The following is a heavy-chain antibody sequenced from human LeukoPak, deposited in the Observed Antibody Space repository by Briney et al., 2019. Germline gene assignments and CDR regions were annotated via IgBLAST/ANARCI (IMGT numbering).Heavy chain of an antibody. Sequence: SETLSLTCTVSGVSLSSYYWSWIRQPAGKGLEWIGRIYTSGSTNYNPSLKSRVTMSVDTSKNQFSLKLSSVTAADTAVYYCARVPQLRVAANVWFDPWGQGTLVTVSS. CDR1: GVSLSSYY. D-gene: IGHD6-13*01. J-gene: IGHJ5*02. CDR3: ARVPQLRVAANVWFDP. V-gene: IGHV4-4*07. CDR2: IYTSGST.